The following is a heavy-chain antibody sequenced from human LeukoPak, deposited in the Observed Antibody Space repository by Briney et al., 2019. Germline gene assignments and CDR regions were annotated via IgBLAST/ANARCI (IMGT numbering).Heavy chain of an antibody. Sequence: PGGSLRLSCAASGFTFSSYSMNWVRQAPGKGLEWVSYISSSSTIHYADSVKGRFTISRDNAKNSPYLQMNSLRAEDTAVYYCARDGISWNDAPQFDYWGQGTLVTVSS. CDR1: GFTFSSYS. J-gene: IGHJ4*02. D-gene: IGHD1-1*01. CDR3: ARDGISWNDAPQFDY. CDR2: ISSSSTI. V-gene: IGHV3-48*01.